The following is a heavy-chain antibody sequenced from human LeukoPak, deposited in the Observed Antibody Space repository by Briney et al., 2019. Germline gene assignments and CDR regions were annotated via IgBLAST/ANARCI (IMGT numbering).Heavy chain of an antibody. CDR1: GGSFSGYY. CDR3: AREPFGHYYDSSGYFDY. J-gene: IGHJ4*02. V-gene: IGHV4-34*01. CDR2: INHSGST. Sequence: SETLSLTCAVYGGSFSGYYWSWIRQPPGKGLEWVGEINHSGSTNYNPSLKSRVTISVDTSKNQFSLKLSSVTAADTAVYYCAREPFGHYYDSSGYFDYWGQGTLVTVSS. D-gene: IGHD3-22*01.